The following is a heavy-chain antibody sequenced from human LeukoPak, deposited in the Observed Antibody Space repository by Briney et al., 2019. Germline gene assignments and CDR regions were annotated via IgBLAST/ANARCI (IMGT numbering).Heavy chain of an antibody. D-gene: IGHD3-22*01. J-gene: IGHJ4*02. Sequence: ASVKVSCKASGGTFSSYAISWVRQAPGQGLEWMGGIIPIFGTANYAQKFQGRVTITADESTSTAYMELSSLRSEDTAVYYCAREDGYYDSLDYWGQGTLVTVSS. CDR1: GGTFSSYA. CDR3: AREDGYYDSLDY. V-gene: IGHV1-69*13. CDR2: IIPIFGTA.